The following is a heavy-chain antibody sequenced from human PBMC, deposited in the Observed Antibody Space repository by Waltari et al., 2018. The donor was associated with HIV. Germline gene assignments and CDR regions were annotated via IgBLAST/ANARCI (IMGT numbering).Heavy chain of an antibody. V-gene: IGHV3-20*04. Sequence: EVQLVESGGGVVRPGGSLRLSCVASGFNFVDLGMRWVRQGPGKGLEWVSGINWNGGSTGYADSVKGRFSISRDNAKNSLYLQMNSLRAEDTALYYCARDYGSGSYYNYWGQGTLVTVSS. CDR1: GFNFVDLG. D-gene: IGHD3-10*01. CDR2: INWNGGST. CDR3: ARDYGSGSYYNY. J-gene: IGHJ4*02.